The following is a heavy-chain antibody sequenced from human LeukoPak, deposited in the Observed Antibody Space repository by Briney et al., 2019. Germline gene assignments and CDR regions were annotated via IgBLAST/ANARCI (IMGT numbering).Heavy chain of an antibody. J-gene: IGHJ6*03. CDR1: GGSFSGYY. Sequence: SETLSFTCAVYGGSFSGYYWSWIRQPPGKGLEWIGEINHSGSTNYNPSLKSRVTISVDTSKNQFSLKLSSVTAADTAVYYCARTTMVRGTYYMDVWGKGTTVTISS. V-gene: IGHV4-34*01. CDR2: INHSGST. D-gene: IGHD3-10*01. CDR3: ARTTMVRGTYYMDV.